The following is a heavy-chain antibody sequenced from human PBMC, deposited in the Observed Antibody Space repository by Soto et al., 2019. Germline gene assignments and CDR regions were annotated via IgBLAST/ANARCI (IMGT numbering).Heavy chain of an antibody. V-gene: IGHV3-33*01. D-gene: IGHD3-10*01. J-gene: IGHJ3*02. Sequence: QVQLVESGGGVVQPGRSLRLSCAASGFTFSSYGMHWVRQAPGKGREWVAVIWYDGSNKYYADSVKGRFTISRDNSKNTLYLQMNSLRAEDTAVYYCARDNPSKVRGVRAFDIWGQGTMVTVSS. CDR3: ARDNPSKVRGVRAFDI. CDR1: GFTFSSYG. CDR2: IWYDGSNK.